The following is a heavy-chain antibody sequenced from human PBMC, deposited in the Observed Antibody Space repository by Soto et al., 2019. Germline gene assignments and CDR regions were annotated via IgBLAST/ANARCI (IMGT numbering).Heavy chain of an antibody. CDR3: ARADYEFWSGYPQYYFDY. V-gene: IGHV4-31*03. J-gene: IGHJ4*02. CDR2: IYYSGST. D-gene: IGHD3-3*01. Sequence: QVQLQESGPGLVKPSQTLSLTCTVSGGSISSGGYSWSWIRQHPGKGLEWIGYIYYSGSTYYNPSLKSRVTISVDTSKNQFSLNLSSVTAADTAVYYCARADYEFWSGYPQYYFDYWGQGTLVTVSS. CDR1: GGSISSGGYS.